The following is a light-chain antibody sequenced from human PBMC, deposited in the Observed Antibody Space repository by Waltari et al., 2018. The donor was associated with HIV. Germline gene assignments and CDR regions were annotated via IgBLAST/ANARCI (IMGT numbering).Light chain of an antibody. CDR2: GKN. J-gene: IGLJ2*01. CDR1: SLRTYY. Sequence: SSELTQDPAVSVALGQTVRITCQGESLRTYYANWYQQRPGQAPVFVIYGKNKRPSGIPDRFSGSSSGNTAYLTITGAQAEDEADYYCNSRDSSGNHVIFGGGTNLTVL. V-gene: IGLV3-19*01. CDR3: NSRDSSGNHVI.